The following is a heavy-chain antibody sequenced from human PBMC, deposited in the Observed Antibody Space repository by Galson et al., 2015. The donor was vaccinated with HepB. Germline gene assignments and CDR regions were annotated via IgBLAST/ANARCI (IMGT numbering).Heavy chain of an antibody. D-gene: IGHD2-21*01. CDR3: ARDLRPHCGTRCYLTFDY. CDR1: GFRFSDYY. CDR2: ISTSSDYT. V-gene: IGHV3-11*06. Sequence: SLRLSCAASGFRFSDYYMAWIRQAPGKGLGWISYISTSSDYTNYADSVKGRFTISRDNAQNSLFLQMNTLRVEDTAVYYCARDLRPHCGTRCYLTFDYWGQGILVTVSS. J-gene: IGHJ4*02.